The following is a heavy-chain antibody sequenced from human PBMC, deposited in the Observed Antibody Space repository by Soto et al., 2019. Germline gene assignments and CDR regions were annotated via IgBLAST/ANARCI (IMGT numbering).Heavy chain of an antibody. Sequence: GGSLRLSFAASGFTFSSYAMHWVRQAPGKGLEWVAVISYDGSNKYYADSVKGRFTISRDNSKNTLYLQMNSLRAEETAVYYCASILVLRFLEWLPPDDAFDIWGQGTMVPV. J-gene: IGHJ3*02. CDR3: ASILVLRFLEWLPPDDAFDI. V-gene: IGHV3-30-3*01. CDR1: GFTFSSYA. D-gene: IGHD3-3*01. CDR2: ISYDGSNK.